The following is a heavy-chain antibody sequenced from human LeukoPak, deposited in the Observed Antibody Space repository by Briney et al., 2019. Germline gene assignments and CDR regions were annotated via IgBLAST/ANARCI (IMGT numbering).Heavy chain of an antibody. CDR3: ARTWIHEAYNWFDP. CDR2: ISAYNGNT. J-gene: IGHJ5*02. CDR1: GYTFTSYG. Sequence: ASVKVSCKASGYTFTSYGISWVRQAPGQGPEWMGWISAYNGNTNYAQKLQGRVTMTTDTSTSTAYMELRSLRSEDTAVYYCARTWIHEAYNWFDPWGQGTLVTVSS. D-gene: IGHD5-18*01. V-gene: IGHV1-18*01.